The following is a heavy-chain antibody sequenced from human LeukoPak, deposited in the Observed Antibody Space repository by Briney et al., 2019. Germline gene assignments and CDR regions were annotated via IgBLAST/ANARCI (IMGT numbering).Heavy chain of an antibody. CDR3: ARDQITTVRGIIARSTPYYDYHYMDV. CDR1: GFTFSSYA. J-gene: IGHJ6*03. D-gene: IGHD3-10*01. CDR2: IGGNGGST. V-gene: IGHV3-23*01. Sequence: SGGSLRLSCAASGFTFSSYAMSWVRQAPGKGLEWVSGIGGNGGSTFYADSVKGRFTISRDNSKNTLYLQMNSLRADDTAVYYCARDQITTVRGIIARSTPYYDYHYMDVWGKGTTVTVSS.